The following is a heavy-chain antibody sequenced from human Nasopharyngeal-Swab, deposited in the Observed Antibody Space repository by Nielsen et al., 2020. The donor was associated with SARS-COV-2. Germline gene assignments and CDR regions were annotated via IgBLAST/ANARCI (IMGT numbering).Heavy chain of an antibody. D-gene: IGHD5-12*01. CDR3: ARDDSYENYGMDV. V-gene: IGHV3-7*01. CDR2: IKQDGSEK. J-gene: IGHJ6*02. CDR1: GFTFSSYW. Sequence: GESLKISCAASGFTFSSYWMSWVRQAPGKGLEWVANIKQDGSEKYYVDSVKGRFTSSRDNAKNSLYLQMNSLRAEDTAVYYCARDDSYENYGMDVWGQGTTVTVSS.